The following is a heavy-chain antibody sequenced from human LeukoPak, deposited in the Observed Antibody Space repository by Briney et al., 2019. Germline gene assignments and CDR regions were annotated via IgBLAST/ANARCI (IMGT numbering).Heavy chain of an antibody. Sequence: GESLKISCKGSGYSFTSSWIGWVRQVPGKGLEWMGIIYPGDSDTIYSPSFQGQVTMSADKSISTAYLRWSSLKASDTAMYYCARRHGYGSMPSYWGQGTLVTVSS. CDR1: GYSFTSSW. V-gene: IGHV5-51*01. CDR2: IYPGDSDT. CDR3: ARRHGYGSMPSY. J-gene: IGHJ4*02. D-gene: IGHD3-10*01.